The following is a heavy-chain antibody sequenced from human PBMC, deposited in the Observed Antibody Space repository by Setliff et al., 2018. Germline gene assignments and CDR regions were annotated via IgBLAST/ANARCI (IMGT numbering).Heavy chain of an antibody. D-gene: IGHD2-21*01. CDR2: IIPIFGTA. CDR1: GGTFSSYA. CDR3: AREGLIADTTYYYYYYMDV. J-gene: IGHJ6*03. Sequence: ASVKVSCKASGGTFSSYAISWVRQAPGQGLEWMGRIIPIFGTANYAQKFQGRVTITADKSTSTAYMELSSLRSEDTAVYYCAREGLIADTTYYYYYYMDVWG. V-gene: IGHV1-69*06.